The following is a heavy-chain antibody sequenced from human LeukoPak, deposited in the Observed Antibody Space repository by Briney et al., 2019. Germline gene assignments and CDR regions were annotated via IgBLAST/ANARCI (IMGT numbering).Heavy chain of an antibody. J-gene: IGHJ5*02. CDR3: AKDRSGIAAAEWFDP. CDR2: INPSGGST. V-gene: IGHV1-46*01. Sequence: ASVRVSCKASGYTFTSYYMHWVRQAPGQGLEWMGIINPSGGSTSYAQKFQGRVTMTRDTSTSTVYMELSSLRSEDTAVYYCAKDRSGIAAAEWFDPWGQGTLVTVSS. D-gene: IGHD6-13*01. CDR1: GYTFTSYY.